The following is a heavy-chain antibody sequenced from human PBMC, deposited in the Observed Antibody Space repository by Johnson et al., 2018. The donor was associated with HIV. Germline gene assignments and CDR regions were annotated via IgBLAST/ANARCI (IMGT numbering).Heavy chain of an antibody. CDR3: ARAVGAGGI. V-gene: IGHV3-20*04. Sequence: VQLVESGGRVVRPGGSLTLSCAASGFSFDDYGMTWVRQIAGKGLEWVSGINWNGGATGYADSVKGRFTISRDNAKNTLYLQLNSQVAEDTAVYYCARAVGAGGIWGQGTMVTVSS. CDR2: INWNGGAT. D-gene: IGHD1-26*01. CDR1: GFSFDDYG. J-gene: IGHJ3*02.